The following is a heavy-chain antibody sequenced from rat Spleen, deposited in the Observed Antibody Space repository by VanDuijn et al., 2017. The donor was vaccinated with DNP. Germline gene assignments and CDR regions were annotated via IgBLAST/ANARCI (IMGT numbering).Heavy chain of an antibody. D-gene: IGHD1-2*01. CDR2: IGPNGAST. Sequence: EVQLVESGGGLVQPGRSLKLSCAASGFIFSDYYMAWVRQAPTKGLEWVASIGPNGASTYYPDSVKGRFTISRDNAKSSLYLQMNSLKSEDTATYYCAREGSYPYYVMDAWGQGASVTVSS. J-gene: IGHJ4*01. CDR3: AREGSYPYYVMDA. V-gene: IGHV5-20*01. CDR1: GFIFSDYY.